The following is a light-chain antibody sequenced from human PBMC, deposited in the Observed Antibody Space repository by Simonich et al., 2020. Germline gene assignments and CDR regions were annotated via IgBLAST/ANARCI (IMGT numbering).Light chain of an antibody. V-gene: IGLV2-14*01. CDR2: DVS. Sequence: QSALTQPVSVSGSPGQSITISCTGTSSDVGGYNYVSWYQQHPGKAPKLMIYDVSNRPSGVSNRFSGSTSGNTASLTISGLQAEDEADYYCSSYTSSSTWVFGGGTKLTVL. CDR1: SSDVGGYNY. J-gene: IGLJ3*02. CDR3: SSYTSSSTWV.